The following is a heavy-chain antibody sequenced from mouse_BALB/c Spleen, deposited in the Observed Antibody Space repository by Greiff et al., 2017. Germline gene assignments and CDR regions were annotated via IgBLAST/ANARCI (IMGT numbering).Heavy chain of an antibody. CDR2: INPYNGDT. CDR3: ARGNYYAMDY. Sequence: EVQLQQSGPELVKPGASVKISCKASGYSFTGYFMNWVMQSHGKSLEWIGRINPYNGDTFYNQKFKGKATLTVDKSSSTAHMELRSLVSEDSAVYYCARGNYYAMDYWGQGTSVTVSS. J-gene: IGHJ4*01. V-gene: IGHV1-20*02. CDR1: GYSFTGYF.